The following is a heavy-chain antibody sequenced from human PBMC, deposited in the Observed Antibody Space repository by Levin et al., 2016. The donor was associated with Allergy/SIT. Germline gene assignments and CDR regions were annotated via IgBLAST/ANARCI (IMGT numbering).Heavy chain of an antibody. Sequence: WVRQAPGQGLEWMGWINPNSGGTNYAQKFQGWVTMTRDTSISTAYMELSRLRSDDTAVYYCARGHYYDSGDFDYWGQGTLVTVSS. D-gene: IGHD3-22*01. V-gene: IGHV1-2*04. J-gene: IGHJ4*02. CDR2: INPNSGGT. CDR3: ARGHYYDSGDFDY.